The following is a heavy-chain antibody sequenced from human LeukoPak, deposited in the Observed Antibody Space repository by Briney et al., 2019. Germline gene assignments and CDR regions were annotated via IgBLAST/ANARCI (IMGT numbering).Heavy chain of an antibody. Sequence: SETLSLTCAVYGGSFSGYYWSWIRQPPGKGLEWIGEINHSGSTNYNPSLKSRVTISVDTSKNQFSLKLSSVTAADTAVYYCAGAGYYDFWSGYYTGMFLYGMDVWGQGTTVTVSS. CDR1: GGSFSGYY. CDR2: INHSGST. CDR3: AGAGYYDFWSGYYTGMFLYGMDV. J-gene: IGHJ6*02. D-gene: IGHD3-3*01. V-gene: IGHV4-34*01.